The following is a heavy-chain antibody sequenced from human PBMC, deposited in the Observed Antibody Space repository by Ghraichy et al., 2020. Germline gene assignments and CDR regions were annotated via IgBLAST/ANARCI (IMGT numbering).Heavy chain of an antibody. V-gene: IGHV3-11*01. CDR1: GFTFSDHY. D-gene: IGHD3-22*01. J-gene: IGHJ4*02. Sequence: GGSLRLSCAASGFTFSDHYMSWIRQAPGRGLEWVSYISSSGTTIYYADSVKGRFTMSRDNAKDSLYLQMNSLRAEDTAVYYCARAAYDSSGYYYGLDYWGQGTLVTVSS. CDR3: ARAAYDSSGYYYGLDY. CDR2: ISSSGTTI.